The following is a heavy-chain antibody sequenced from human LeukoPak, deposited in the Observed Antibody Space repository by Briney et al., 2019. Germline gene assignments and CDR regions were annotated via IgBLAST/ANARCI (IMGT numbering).Heavy chain of an antibody. CDR1: GYTFTGYY. J-gene: IGHJ4*02. V-gene: IGHV1-2*02. Sequence: GASVKVSCKASGYTFTGYYMHWVRQAPGQGLEWMGWINPNSGGTNYAQKFQGRVTMTRDTSISTAHMELSRLRSDDTAVYYCARAHRLSSGGRLDYWGQGTLVTVSS. D-gene: IGHD2-15*01. CDR3: ARAHRLSSGGRLDY. CDR2: INPNSGGT.